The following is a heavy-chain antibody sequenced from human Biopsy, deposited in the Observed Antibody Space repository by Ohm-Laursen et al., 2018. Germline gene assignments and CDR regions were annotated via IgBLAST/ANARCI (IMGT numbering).Heavy chain of an antibody. D-gene: IGHD2-15*01. J-gene: IGHJ1*01. Sequence: AASVKVSCKASGYTFSDYYMQWVRQAPGQGLEWMGWINPHSGTTKFAQDFQGRVTMTRDTSITTAYMELRRLRSDDTAVYYCAKGQDLRGGAEYFQHWGQGALVTVSS. V-gene: IGHV1-2*02. CDR2: INPHSGTT. CDR3: AKGQDLRGGAEYFQH. CDR1: GYTFSDYY.